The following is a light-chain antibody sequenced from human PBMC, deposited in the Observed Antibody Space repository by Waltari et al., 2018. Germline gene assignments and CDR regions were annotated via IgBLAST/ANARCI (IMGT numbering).Light chain of an antibody. Sequence: QAVLTQPASLSASPGASASLTCTLRSDINVRTYKIYWYQQRPGSPPHFLLKYKPDSTIQLGSGVPSRFSGSKDTSANAFILLISGLQSEDEADYYCMILYNNAVVFGGGTNLTVL. V-gene: IGLV5-45*01. CDR3: MILYNNAVV. CDR1: SDINVRTYK. CDR2: YKPDSTI. J-gene: IGLJ3*02.